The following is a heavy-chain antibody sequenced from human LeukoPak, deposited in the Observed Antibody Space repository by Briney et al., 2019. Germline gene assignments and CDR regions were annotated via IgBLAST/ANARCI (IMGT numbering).Heavy chain of an antibody. CDR2: IWYDGSNK. V-gene: IGHV3-33*01. Sequence: QSGGSLRLSCAASGFTFSSYGMHWVRQAPGKGLEWVAVIWYDGSNKYYADSVKGRFTISRDNSKNTLYLQMNSLRAEDTAVYYCARDGQQLVLDYWGQGTLVTVSS. CDR3: ARDGQQLVLDY. CDR1: GFTFSSYG. J-gene: IGHJ4*02. D-gene: IGHD6-13*01.